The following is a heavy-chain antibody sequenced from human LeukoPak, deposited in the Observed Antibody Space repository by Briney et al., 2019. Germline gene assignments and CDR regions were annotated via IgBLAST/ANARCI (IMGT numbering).Heavy chain of an antibody. CDR1: GFPLSNFW. CDR2: IKQDGSEK. CDR3: ASARGYDFWSGSNY. J-gene: IGHJ4*02. Sequence: PGGSLRLSCTASGFPLSNFWMHWVRQAPGKGLEWVANIKQDGSEKYYVDSVKGRFTISRDNAKNSLYLQMNSLRAEDTAVYYCASARGYDFWSGSNYWGQGTLVTVSS. D-gene: IGHD3-3*01. V-gene: IGHV3-7*01.